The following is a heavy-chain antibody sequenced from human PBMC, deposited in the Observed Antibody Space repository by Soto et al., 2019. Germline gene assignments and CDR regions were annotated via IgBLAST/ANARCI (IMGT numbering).Heavy chain of an antibody. D-gene: IGHD2-15*01. J-gene: IGHJ3*02. Sequence: GGSLRLSCAASGFTFSSYAMSWVRQAPGKGLEWVSAISGSGGSTYYADSVKGRFTISRDNSKNTLYLQMNSLRAEDTAVYYCAKDNLVVVVAATPNAFDIWGQGTMVTVSS. CDR2: ISGSGGST. CDR1: GFTFSSYA. V-gene: IGHV3-23*01. CDR3: AKDNLVVVVAATPNAFDI.